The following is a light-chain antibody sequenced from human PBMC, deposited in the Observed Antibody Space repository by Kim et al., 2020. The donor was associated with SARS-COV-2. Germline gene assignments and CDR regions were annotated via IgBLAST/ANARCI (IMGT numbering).Light chain of an antibody. CDR3: NSRDTSDHVV. CDR1: SLRTYF. J-gene: IGLJ2*01. V-gene: IGLV3-19*01. Sequence: VALGQTVRITCQGDSLRTYFATWYQQKPGKAPLLVIFGKNSRPSGIPDRFSGSTSGNTASLTITGAQAEDEADYYCNSRDTSDHVVFGGGTQLTVL. CDR2: GKN.